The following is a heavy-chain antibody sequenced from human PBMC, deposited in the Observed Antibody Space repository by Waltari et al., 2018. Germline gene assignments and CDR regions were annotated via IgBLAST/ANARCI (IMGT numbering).Heavy chain of an antibody. Sequence: VQLVQSESAVKKPGASVKVSCKTSGFTLPSSGFTWVRKAPGQGLEWIGWISGNTGDTNYAQEFRDRVTMTTDTSTNTVYMELRTLRSDDTALYYCARNPNPFYYDSPCDLWGQGTELTVSS. CDR2: ISGNTGDT. D-gene: IGHD3-22*01. V-gene: IGHV1-18*01. CDR1: GFTLPSSG. CDR3: ARNPNPFYYDSPCDL. J-gene: IGHJ3*01.